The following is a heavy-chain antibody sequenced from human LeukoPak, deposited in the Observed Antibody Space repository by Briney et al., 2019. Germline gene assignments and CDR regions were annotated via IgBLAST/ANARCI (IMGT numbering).Heavy chain of an antibody. D-gene: IGHD2-2*01. CDR3: ARLLGYCSSTSCHNNWFDP. Sequence: GGSLRLSCAASGFTFSSYGMHWVRQAPGKGLEWVAVIWYDGSNNYYADSVKGRFTISRDNSKNTLYLQMNSLRAEDTAVYYCARLLGYCSSTSCHNNWFDPWGQGTLVTVSS. CDR1: GFTFSSYG. V-gene: IGHV3-33*01. J-gene: IGHJ5*02. CDR2: IWYDGSNN.